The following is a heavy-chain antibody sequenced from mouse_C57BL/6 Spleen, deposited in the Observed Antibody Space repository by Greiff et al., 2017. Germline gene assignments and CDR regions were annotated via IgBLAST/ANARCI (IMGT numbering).Heavy chain of an antibody. D-gene: IGHD1-2*01. CDR3: AREVRRAMDY. CDR1: GFTFSSYA. CDR2: ISDGGSYT. V-gene: IGHV5-4*01. Sequence: EVKLVESGGGLVKPGGSLKLSCAASGFTFSSYAMSWVRQTPEKRLEWVATISDGGSYTYYPDNVKGRFTISRDNAKNNLYLQMSHLKSEDTAMYYCAREVRRAMDYWGQGTSVTVSS. J-gene: IGHJ4*01.